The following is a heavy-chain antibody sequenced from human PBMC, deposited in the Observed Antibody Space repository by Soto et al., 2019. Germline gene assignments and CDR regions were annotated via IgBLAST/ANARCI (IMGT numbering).Heavy chain of an antibody. CDR3: ARDLSQAVAVFDY. Sequence: PGGSLRLSCAASGFTFSSYWMSWVRQAPGKGLEWVANIKQDGSEKYYVDSVKGRFTISRDNAKNSLYLQMNSLRAEDTAVYYCARDLSQAVAVFDYWGQGSLVTVSS. D-gene: IGHD6-19*01. CDR2: IKQDGSEK. CDR1: GFTFSSYW. J-gene: IGHJ4*02. V-gene: IGHV3-7*01.